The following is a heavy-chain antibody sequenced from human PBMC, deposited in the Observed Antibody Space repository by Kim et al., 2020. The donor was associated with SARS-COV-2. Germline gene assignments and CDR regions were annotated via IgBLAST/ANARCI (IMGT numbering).Heavy chain of an antibody. CDR1: GFTFSSYA. Sequence: GGSLRLSCAVSGFTFSSYAMSWVRQAPGKGPEWVSLVSGSGGSTYHADSVKGRFAISKDNSKKTLYLQMNSLRAEDTSLYYCVKGGSNNCSFFDYWGQGTLVTVSS. D-gene: IGHD1-1*01. J-gene: IGHJ4*02. V-gene: IGHV3-23*01. CDR3: VKGGSNNCSFFDY. CDR2: VSGSGGST.